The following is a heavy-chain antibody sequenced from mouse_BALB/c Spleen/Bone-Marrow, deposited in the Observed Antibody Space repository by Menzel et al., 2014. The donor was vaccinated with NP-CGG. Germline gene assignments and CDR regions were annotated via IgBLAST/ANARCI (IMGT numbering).Heavy chain of an antibody. CDR3: ARYEGAGWFAY. Sequence: LQESGAELVKPGASVRLSCKASGYSFTTYWIHWVKQRPGQGLEWIGEINPSNGRTNYNEKFKSKATLTVDKSSSTACMQRSRLTCEDSAVYCWARYEGAGWFAYWGQGTRVAVSA. CDR2: INPSNGRT. J-gene: IGHJ3*01. D-gene: IGHD2-3*01. V-gene: IGHV1S81*02. CDR1: GYSFTTYW.